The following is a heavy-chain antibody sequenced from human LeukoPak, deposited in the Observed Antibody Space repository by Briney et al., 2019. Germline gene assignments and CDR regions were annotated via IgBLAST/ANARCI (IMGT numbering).Heavy chain of an antibody. D-gene: IGHD2/OR15-2a*01. Sequence: MSSETLSLTCTVSGGSISSSSYYWGWIRQPPGKGLEWIGSIYYSGSTYYNPSLKSRVTISVDTSKNQFSLKLSSVTAADTAVYYCARLLSPGWFDPWGQGTLVIVSS. CDR3: ARLLSPGWFDP. CDR2: IYYSGST. J-gene: IGHJ5*02. CDR1: GGSISSSSYY. V-gene: IGHV4-39*07.